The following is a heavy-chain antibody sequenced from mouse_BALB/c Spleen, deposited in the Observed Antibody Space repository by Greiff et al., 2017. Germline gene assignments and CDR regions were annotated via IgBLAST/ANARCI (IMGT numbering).Heavy chain of an antibody. CDR1: GYTFTSYY. CDR3: AKYDGSYAMDY. V-gene: IGHV1S81*02. CDR2: INPSNGGT. J-gene: IGHJ4*01. Sequence: QVQLQQPGAELVKPGASVQLSCKASGYTFTSYYMYWVKQRPGQGLEWIGGINPSNGGTNFNEKFKSKATLTVDKSSSTAYMQLSSLTSEDSAVYYCAKYDGSYAMDYWGQGTSVTVSS. D-gene: IGHD2-10*02.